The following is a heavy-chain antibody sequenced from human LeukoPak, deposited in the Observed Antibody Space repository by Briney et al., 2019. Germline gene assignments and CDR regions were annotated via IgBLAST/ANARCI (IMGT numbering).Heavy chain of an antibody. CDR2: IYYSGST. CDR3: ARDQGAAAPLDY. J-gene: IGHJ4*02. D-gene: IGHD6-13*01. CDR1: GYSISSYY. V-gene: IGHV4-59*01. Sequence: SETLSLTCTVSGYSISSYYWSWIRQPPGKGLEWIGYIYYSGSTNYNPSLKSRVTISVDTSKNQFSLKLSSVTAADTAVYYCARDQGAAAPLDYWGQGTLVTVSS.